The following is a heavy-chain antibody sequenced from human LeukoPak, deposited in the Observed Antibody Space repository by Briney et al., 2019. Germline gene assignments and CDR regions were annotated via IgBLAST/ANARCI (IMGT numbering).Heavy chain of an antibody. J-gene: IGHJ6*02. V-gene: IGHV3-23*01. Sequence: GGSLRLSCAASGFTFSSYAMSWVRQAPGKGLEWVSAISGSGGSTYYADSVKGRFTISRDNSKNTLYLQMNSLRAEDTAVYYCARVATNHGDYPGGYYYGMDVWGQGTTVTVSS. D-gene: IGHD4-17*01. CDR3: ARVATNHGDYPGGYYYGMDV. CDR2: ISGSGGST. CDR1: GFTFSSYA.